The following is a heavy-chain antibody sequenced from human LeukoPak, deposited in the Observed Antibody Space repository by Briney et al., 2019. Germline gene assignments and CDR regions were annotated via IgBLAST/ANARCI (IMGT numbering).Heavy chain of an antibody. CDR1: GFTFSDCW. Sequence: GGSLRLSCAASGFTFSDCWMRWVRQAPGKGLEWVSRINTDGSTINYADSVKGRFTVSRDNAKNTMYLQMKRLRAEDSAVYYCARALGYSYGYGIYWGQGTLVTVSS. CDR3: ARALGYSYGYGIY. CDR2: INTDGSTI. V-gene: IGHV3-74*01. J-gene: IGHJ4*02. D-gene: IGHD5-18*01.